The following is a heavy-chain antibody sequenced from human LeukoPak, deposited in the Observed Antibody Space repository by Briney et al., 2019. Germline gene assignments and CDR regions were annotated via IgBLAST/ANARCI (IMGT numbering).Heavy chain of an antibody. V-gene: IGHV3-23*03. CDR2: IYSGGNT. Sequence: GGSLRLSCAASGFTFSSYAMSWVRQAPGKGLEWVSVIYSGGNTYYADSVKGRFTISRDNSKNTLYLQMNSLRAEDTAVYYCAKRPKDRKYYFDYWGQGTLVTVSS. CDR3: AKRPKDRKYYFDY. J-gene: IGHJ4*02. CDR1: GFTFSSYA.